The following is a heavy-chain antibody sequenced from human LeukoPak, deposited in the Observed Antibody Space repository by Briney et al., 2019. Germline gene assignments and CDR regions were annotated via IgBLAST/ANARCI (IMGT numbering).Heavy chain of an antibody. D-gene: IGHD3-10*01. CDR2: INPDSGDT. V-gene: IGHV1-2*02. J-gene: IGHJ4*02. Sequence: ASVTVSCKTSGYTFTGYYIHWVRQAPGQGLEWLGWINPDSGDTKDVEKFQGRVTMTRDTSINTAYMELTSLTSDYTAMFYCAISGRNFDFWGQGTLVTVSS. CDR1: GYTFTGYY. CDR3: AISGRNFDF.